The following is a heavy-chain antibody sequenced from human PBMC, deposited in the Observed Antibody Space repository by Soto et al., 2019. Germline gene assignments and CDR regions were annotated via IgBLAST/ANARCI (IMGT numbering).Heavy chain of an antibody. Sequence: ASVKVSCKASGYTFTSYTMHWVRQAPGQRLEWMGWNNAGNGNTKYSQKFQGRVTITRDTSASTAYMELSSLRSEDTAVYYCAIAARLTYNWFDPWGQGTLVTVSS. CDR3: AIAARLTYNWFDP. CDR1: GYTFTSYT. CDR2: NNAGNGNT. J-gene: IGHJ5*02. V-gene: IGHV1-3*01. D-gene: IGHD6-6*01.